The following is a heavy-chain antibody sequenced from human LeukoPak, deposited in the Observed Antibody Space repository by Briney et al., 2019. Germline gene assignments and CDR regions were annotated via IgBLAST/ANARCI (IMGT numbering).Heavy chain of an antibody. V-gene: IGHV4-30-2*01. D-gene: IGHD2-8*01. CDR3: ARDGALGVMDV. Sequence: PSETLSLTCTVSGGSISSGGYYWSWIRQPPGKGLEWIGYIYHSGSTYYNPSLKSRVTISVDRSKNQFSLKLSSVTAADTAIYYCARDGALGVMDVWGKGTTVTVSS. CDR1: GGSISSGGYY. J-gene: IGHJ6*04. CDR2: IYHSGST.